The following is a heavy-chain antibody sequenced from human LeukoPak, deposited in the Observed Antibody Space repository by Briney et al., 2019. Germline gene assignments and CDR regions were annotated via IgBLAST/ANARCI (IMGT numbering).Heavy chain of an antibody. CDR3: ARHGPGYSSGWSRAFDY. CDR2: IYYSGST. J-gene: IGHJ4*02. D-gene: IGHD6-19*01. V-gene: IGHV4-59*08. Sequence: SETLSLTCTVSGDSITSHFWTWIRQSPGKGLEWIGYIYYSGSTNYNPSLKSRVTISVDTSKNQFSLKLSSVTAADTAVYYCARHGPGYSSGWSRAFDYWGQGTLVTVSS. CDR1: GDSITSHF.